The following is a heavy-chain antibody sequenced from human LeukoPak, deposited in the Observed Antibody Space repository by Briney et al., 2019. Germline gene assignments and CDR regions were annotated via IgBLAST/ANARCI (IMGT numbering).Heavy chain of an antibody. D-gene: IGHD5-18*01. CDR1: GGSFSGYY. J-gene: IGHJ4*02. CDR3: ASVDIAMFYYFDY. Sequence: PSETLSLTCAVYGGSFSGYYWSWIRQPPGKGLEWIGEINHSGSTNYNPSLKSRVTISVDTSKNQFSLKLSSVTAADTAEYYCASVDIAMFYYFDYWGQGTLVTVSS. V-gene: IGHV4-34*01. CDR2: INHSGST.